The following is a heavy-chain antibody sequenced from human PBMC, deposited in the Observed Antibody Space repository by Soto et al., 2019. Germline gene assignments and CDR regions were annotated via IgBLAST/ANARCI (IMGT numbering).Heavy chain of an antibody. CDR2: ISSSSSYI. Sequence: EVQLVESGGGLVKPGGSLRLSCAASGFTFSSYSMNWVRQAPGKGLEWVSSISSSSSYIYYADSVKGRFTISRDNAKNSLYLQMNSLRAEDTAVYYCARDPWVQVTGYYYGMDVWGQGTTVTVSS. J-gene: IGHJ6*02. CDR3: ARDPWVQVTGYYYGMDV. CDR1: GFTFSSYS. V-gene: IGHV3-21*01. D-gene: IGHD2-21*02.